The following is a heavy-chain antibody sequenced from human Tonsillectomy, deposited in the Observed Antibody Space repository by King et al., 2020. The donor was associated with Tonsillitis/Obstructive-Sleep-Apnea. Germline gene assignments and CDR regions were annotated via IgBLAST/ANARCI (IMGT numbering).Heavy chain of an antibody. J-gene: IGHJ4*02. D-gene: IGHD3-10*01. V-gene: IGHV3-30*04. CDR2: ISYDGSNK. CDR1: GFTFSTYA. Sequence: VQLVESGGGVFQPGRSLRLSCAASGFTFSTYAMHWVRQAPGKGLGWGAVISYDGSNKYYADSVKGRFTISRDNSKNTLYLQMNSLRAEDTAVYYCARDGHGSGPEALYYFDYWGQGILVTVSS. CDR3: ARDGHGSGPEALYYFDY.